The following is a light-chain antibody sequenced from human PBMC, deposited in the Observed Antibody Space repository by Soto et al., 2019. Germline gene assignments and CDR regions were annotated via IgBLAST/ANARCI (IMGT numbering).Light chain of an antibody. Sequence: QSALTQPPSMSVSPGQSVTISCTGTSSDVGSYNRVSWYQQPPGTAPKLMIYEVSNRPSGVPDRFSGSKSGNTASMTISGLQAEDEADYYCSSYTSSSTLVFGTGTKVTVL. CDR1: SSDVGSYNR. J-gene: IGLJ1*01. CDR2: EVS. V-gene: IGLV2-18*02. CDR3: SSYTSSSTLV.